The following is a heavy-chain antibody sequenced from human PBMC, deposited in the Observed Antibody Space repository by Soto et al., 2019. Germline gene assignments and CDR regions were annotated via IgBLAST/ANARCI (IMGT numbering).Heavy chain of an antibody. Sequence: PGGSLRLSCAASGFTFSSYAMHWVRQAPGKGLEWVAVISYDGSNKYYADSVKGRFTISRDNSKNTLYLQMNSLRAEDTAVYYCVSRVGGSGSYYKRTYYYYGMDVWGQGTTVTVSS. J-gene: IGHJ6*02. CDR2: ISYDGSNK. V-gene: IGHV3-30-3*01. CDR1: GFTFSSYA. CDR3: VSRVGGSGSYYKRTYYYYGMDV. D-gene: IGHD3-10*01.